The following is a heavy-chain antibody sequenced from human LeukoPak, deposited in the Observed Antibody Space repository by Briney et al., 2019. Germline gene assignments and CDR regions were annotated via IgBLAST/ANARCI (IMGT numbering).Heavy chain of an antibody. D-gene: IGHD2-2*02. V-gene: IGHV5-51*01. Sequence: PGESLKISCKGSGYSFTTYWIGWVRQMPGKGLEWVGIIYPGDSDTRYSPSFQGQVTISADKSISTAYLQWSSLKASDTAMYYCARLSGYQLLYRPIFGEGGAFDIWGQGTMVTVSS. CDR1: GYSFTTYW. J-gene: IGHJ3*02. CDR3: ARLSGYQLLYRPIFGEGGAFDI. CDR2: IYPGDSDT.